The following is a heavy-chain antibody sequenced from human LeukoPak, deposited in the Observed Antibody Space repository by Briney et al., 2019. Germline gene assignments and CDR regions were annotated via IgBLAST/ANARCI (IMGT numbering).Heavy chain of an antibody. CDR2: IIPIFGTA. CDR3: ARTVVPFLGITKKSHSDY. Sequence: SVKVSCKASGGTFISYAISWVRQAPGQGLKWMGGIIPIFGTANYAQKFQGRVTITADESTSTAYMELSSLRSEDTAVYYCARTVVPFLGITKKSHSDYWGQGTLVTVSS. V-gene: IGHV1-69*01. J-gene: IGHJ4*02. D-gene: IGHD3-10*01. CDR1: GGTFISYA.